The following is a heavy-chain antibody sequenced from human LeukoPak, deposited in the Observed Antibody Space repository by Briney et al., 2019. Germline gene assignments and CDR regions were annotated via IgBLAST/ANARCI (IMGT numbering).Heavy chain of an antibody. V-gene: IGHV4-34*01. Sequence: SETLSLTCAVYGGSFSGYYWSWIRQPQGKGLEWIGEINHSGSTNYNPSLKSRVTISVDTSKNQFSLKLSSVTAADTAVYYCARGVDIVVVVAATFGWFDPWGQGTLVTVSS. CDR2: INHSGST. CDR3: ARGVDIVVVVAATFGWFDP. CDR1: GGSFSGYY. D-gene: IGHD2-15*01. J-gene: IGHJ5*02.